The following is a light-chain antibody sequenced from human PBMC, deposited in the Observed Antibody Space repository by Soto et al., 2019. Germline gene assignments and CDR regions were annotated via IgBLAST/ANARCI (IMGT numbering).Light chain of an antibody. V-gene: IGKV3-20*01. J-gene: IGKJ1*01. CDR3: QQYGSP. CDR1: ESVSSSY. CDR2: GAS. Sequence: EIVLTQSPGTLSLSPGEIATLSCRASESVSSSYLAWYQQKPGQAPRLLIYGASSRATGIPDRFSGSGSGTDFTLTISRLEPEDFAVYYCQQYGSPFGQGTKV.